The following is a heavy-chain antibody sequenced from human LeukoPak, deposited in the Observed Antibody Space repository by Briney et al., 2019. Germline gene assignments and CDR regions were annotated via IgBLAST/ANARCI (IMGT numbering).Heavy chain of an antibody. D-gene: IGHD3-22*01. Sequence: PGGSLTLSCAASGFTFSSYWMHWVRQAPGNGLEWVSYISSSSSYTNYADSVKGRFTIARDKDKNSLYLQMNSLRAEDTAVYYCARAEYYYDSSGYSPGYYGMDVWGQGTTVTVSS. CDR1: GFTFSSYW. CDR2: ISSSSSYT. J-gene: IGHJ6*02. CDR3: ARAEYYYDSSGYSPGYYGMDV. V-gene: IGHV3-21*05.